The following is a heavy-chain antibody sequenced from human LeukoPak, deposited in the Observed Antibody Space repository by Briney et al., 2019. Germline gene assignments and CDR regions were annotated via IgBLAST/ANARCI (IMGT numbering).Heavy chain of an antibody. J-gene: IGHJ4*02. CDR1: GFSRRTSGVG. CDR2: IYWDDEK. Sequence: SGPTLVNPTPALTLTCTFSGFSRRTSGVGVGWIRQPPGKDLEWLALIYWDDEKRYSPSLKSRLTITKDTSKNQVVLTMTNMDPVDTATYYCAHSRGYSSGWYTKPYYFDYWGQGTLVTVSS. V-gene: IGHV2-5*02. CDR3: AHSRGYSSGWYTKPYYFDY. D-gene: IGHD6-19*01.